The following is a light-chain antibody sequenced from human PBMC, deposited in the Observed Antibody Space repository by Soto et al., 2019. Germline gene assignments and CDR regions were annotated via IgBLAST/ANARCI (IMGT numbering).Light chain of an antibody. CDR3: QQYDNLPFT. Sequence: DIQMTQSPSSLSASVGDRVTITCQASQAISNYLNWYQQKPGKAPKLLIYDASNLETGVPSRFSGSGSGTDFTFTISSLQPEDIATYYCQQYDNLPFTCGPGTKVDIK. CDR1: QAISNY. CDR2: DAS. J-gene: IGKJ3*01. V-gene: IGKV1-33*01.